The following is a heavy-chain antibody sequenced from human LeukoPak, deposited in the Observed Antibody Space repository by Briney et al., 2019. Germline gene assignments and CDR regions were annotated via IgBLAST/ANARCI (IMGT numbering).Heavy chain of an antibody. CDR1: GFTFSDYY. CDR3: ARDLRWLQPFDY. V-gene: IGHV3-11*01. D-gene: IGHD5-24*01. J-gene: IGHJ4*02. CDR2: ISSSGSTI. Sequence: GGSLRLSCAASGFTFSDYYMSWIRQAPGKGLEWVSYISSSGSTIYYADSVKGRFTISRDNAKNPLYLQMNSLRAEDTAVYYCARDLRWLQPFDYWGQGTLVTVSS.